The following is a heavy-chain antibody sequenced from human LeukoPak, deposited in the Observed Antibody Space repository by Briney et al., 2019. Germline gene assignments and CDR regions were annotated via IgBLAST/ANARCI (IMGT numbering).Heavy chain of an antibody. CDR1: GFTFSSYS. CDR2: ISSSSSHK. J-gene: IGHJ4*02. Sequence: GGSLRLSCAASGFTFSSYSMNWVRPAAGKGLEWVSYISSSSSHKYYADSVEGRFTISRDNAKNSLDLQMSSLRDEDTAVYYCAGDFLTGLYYFDYWGQGTLVTVSS. CDR3: AGDFLTGLYYFDY. D-gene: IGHD3-9*01. V-gene: IGHV3-48*02.